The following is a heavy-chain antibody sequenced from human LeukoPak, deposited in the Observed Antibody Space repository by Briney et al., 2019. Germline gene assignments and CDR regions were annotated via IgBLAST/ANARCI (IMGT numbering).Heavy chain of an antibody. D-gene: IGHD6-19*01. J-gene: IGHJ4*02. V-gene: IGHV3-48*03. Sequence: GGSLRLSCAASGFTFSRYEMKWVRQAPGKGLEWVSYISSAASTIYYADSVKGRFTISRDNAKNSLYLQMNSLRAEDTAVYYCARDPVAGTGYWGQGTLVTVSS. CDR2: ISSAASTI. CDR3: ARDPVAGTGY. CDR1: GFTFSRYE.